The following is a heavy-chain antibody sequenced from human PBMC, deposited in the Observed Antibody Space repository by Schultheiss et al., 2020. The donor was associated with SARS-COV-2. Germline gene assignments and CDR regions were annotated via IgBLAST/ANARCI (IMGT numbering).Heavy chain of an antibody. Sequence: SETLSLTCAVSGGSISSYYWGWIRQPPGKGLEWIGSIYYSGSTYYNPSLKSRVTISVDTSKKQFSLKLSSVTAADTAVYYCASPGYSSGWTPIEYFQHWGQGTLVTVSS. CDR1: GGSISSYY. V-gene: IGHV4-39*01. CDR2: IYYSGST. J-gene: IGHJ1*01. D-gene: IGHD6-19*01. CDR3: ASPGYSSGWTPIEYFQH.